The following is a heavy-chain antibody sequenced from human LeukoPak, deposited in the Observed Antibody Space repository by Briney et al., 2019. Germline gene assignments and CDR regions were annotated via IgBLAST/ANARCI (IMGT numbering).Heavy chain of an antibody. CDR2: INHSGST. D-gene: IGHD4-23*01. Sequence: SETLSLTCAVYGVSFSGYYWNWIRQPPGKGLEWIGEINHSGSTNYNPSLKSRVTISVDTSKNQFSLKLSSVTAADTAVYYCASILGTTVANTWGQGTLVTVSS. V-gene: IGHV4-34*01. CDR1: GVSFSGYY. J-gene: IGHJ4*02. CDR3: ASILGTTVANT.